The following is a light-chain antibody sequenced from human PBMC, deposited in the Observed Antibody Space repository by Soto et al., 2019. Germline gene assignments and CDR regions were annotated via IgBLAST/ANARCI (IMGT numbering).Light chain of an antibody. J-gene: IGKJ2*01. CDR1: QAVNSW. Sequence: IQMTQSPSTVSASVGDRVTITCRARQAVNSWVTWYQHKSGKAPKLLIYRAATLENGVPSRFIGSGSETQFSVNISGRQTDDSGTDYSQQYYAYSYTFGQRTKVE. CDR3: QQYYAYSYT. V-gene: IGKV1-5*03. CDR2: RAA.